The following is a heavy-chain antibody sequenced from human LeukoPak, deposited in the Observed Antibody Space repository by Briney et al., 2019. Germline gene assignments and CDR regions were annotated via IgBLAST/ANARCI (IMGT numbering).Heavy chain of an antibody. J-gene: IGHJ6*03. CDR3: ARVSNCSGGSCYYYYYYMDV. CDR2: IIPIFGTA. CDR1: GYTFTSYY. D-gene: IGHD2-15*01. Sequence: ASVKVSCKASGYTFTSYYMHWVRQAPGQGLEWMGGIIPIFGTANYAQKFQGRVTITADKSTSTAYMELSSLRSEDTAVYYCARVSNCSGGSCYYYYYYMDVWGKGTTVTVSS. V-gene: IGHV1-69*06.